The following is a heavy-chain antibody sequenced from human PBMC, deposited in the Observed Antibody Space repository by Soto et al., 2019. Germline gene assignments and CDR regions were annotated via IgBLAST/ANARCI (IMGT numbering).Heavy chain of an antibody. D-gene: IGHD4-17*01. Sequence: QVQLQESGPGLVKPSQTLSLTCTVSGASINGGGYYWSWIRQHPGKGLEWIGSSYYSGNTYYSPSLKSRVTISVDTSKNHCSLRLTSVTAADTAVYYCARDPSYGDYSYYGMDVWGQGTTVTVS. CDR2: SYYSGNT. J-gene: IGHJ6*02. V-gene: IGHV4-31*03. CDR1: GASINGGGYY. CDR3: ARDPSYGDYSYYGMDV.